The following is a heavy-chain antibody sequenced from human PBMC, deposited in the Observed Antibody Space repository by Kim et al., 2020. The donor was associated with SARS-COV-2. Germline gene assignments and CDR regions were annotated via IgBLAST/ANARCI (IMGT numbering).Heavy chain of an antibody. Sequence: YVDSVKGRFTISRDNAKNSLYLQMNSLRAEDTAVYYCARAVSYYYYGMDVWGQGTTVTVSS. CDR3: ARAVSYYYYGMDV. V-gene: IGHV3-7*01. J-gene: IGHJ6*02.